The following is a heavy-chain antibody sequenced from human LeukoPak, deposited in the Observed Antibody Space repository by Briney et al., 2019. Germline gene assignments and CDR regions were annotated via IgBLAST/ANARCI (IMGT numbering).Heavy chain of an antibody. J-gene: IGHJ4*02. CDR3: VKAVTYYALPGTDFDY. CDR1: GFTFSSYA. D-gene: IGHD3-10*01. Sequence: AGGSLRLSCSASGFTFSSYAMHWVRQAPGKGLEYVSSISSNGSSTYYADSVKVKFTITRDNANNTLYLQLSSLRADDTAVYYCVKAVTYYALPGTDFDYWGQGTLVTVSS. V-gene: IGHV3-64D*06. CDR2: ISSNGSST.